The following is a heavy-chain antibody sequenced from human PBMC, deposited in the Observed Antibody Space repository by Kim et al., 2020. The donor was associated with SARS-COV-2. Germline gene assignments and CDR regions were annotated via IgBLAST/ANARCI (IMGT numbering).Heavy chain of an antibody. CDR2: ITADGRGA. Sequence: GGSLRLSCVASGFTFSNYWMWWVRQAPGKGLEWVSRITADGRGATYADSVKGRFTISRDNAKNIVYLQMNSLTAEDTAVDYCGRASVTTASDYWGQGTLVTVSA. CDR3: GRASVTTASDY. J-gene: IGHJ4*02. V-gene: IGHV3-74*01. CDR1: GFTFSNYW. D-gene: IGHD4-17*01.